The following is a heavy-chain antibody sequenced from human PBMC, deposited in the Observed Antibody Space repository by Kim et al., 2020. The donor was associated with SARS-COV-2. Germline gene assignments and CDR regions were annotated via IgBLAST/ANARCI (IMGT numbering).Heavy chain of an antibody. CDR1: GGSFSGYY. D-gene: IGHD6-13*01. CDR3: ARAYIVGYSSSWLAY. CDR2: INHSGST. V-gene: IGHV4-34*01. J-gene: IGHJ4*02. Sequence: SETLSLTCAVYGGSFSGYYWSWIRQPPGKGLDWIGEINHSGSTNYNPSLKSRVTISVDTSKNQFSLKLSSVTAADTAVYYCARAYIVGYSSSWLAYWGQGTLVTVSS.